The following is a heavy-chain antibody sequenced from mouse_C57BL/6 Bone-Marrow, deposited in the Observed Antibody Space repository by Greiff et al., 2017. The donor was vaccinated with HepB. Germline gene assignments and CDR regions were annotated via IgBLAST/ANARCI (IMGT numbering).Heavy chain of an antibody. CDR1: GYAFSSYW. CDR3: ARVAYDYPTYAMDY. D-gene: IGHD2-4*01. J-gene: IGHJ4*01. Sequence: QVQLQQSGAELVKPGASVKISCKASGYAFSSYWMNWVKQRPGKGLEWIGQIYPGDGDTNYNGKFKGKATLTADKSSSTAYMQLSSLTSEDSAVYFCARVAYDYPTYAMDYWGQGTSVTVSS. V-gene: IGHV1-80*01. CDR2: IYPGDGDT.